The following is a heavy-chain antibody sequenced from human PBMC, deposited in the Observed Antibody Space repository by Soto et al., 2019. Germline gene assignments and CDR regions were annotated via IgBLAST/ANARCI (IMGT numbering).Heavy chain of an antibody. CDR1: RFIFSDYY. CDR3: ARDTLPSDFGLGWDV. V-gene: IGHV3-11*01. D-gene: IGHD4-17*01. CDR2: ISSSGSTI. Sequence: GGSLRLSCAASRFIFSDYYMSWIRQAPGKGLEWVSYISSSGSTIYYADSVKGRFTISRDNAKNSLYLQMNSLRAEDTAVYYCARDTLPSDFGLGWDVWGQGTTVTVSS. J-gene: IGHJ6*02.